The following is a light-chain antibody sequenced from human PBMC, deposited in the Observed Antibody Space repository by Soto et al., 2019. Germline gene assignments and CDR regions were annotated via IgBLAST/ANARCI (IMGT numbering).Light chain of an antibody. V-gene: IGLV1-44*01. Sequence: QSVLTQPASVSGSPGQSITISCTGTSSDVGGYNYVSWFQQFPGTAPKVLIHSNDKRPSGVPDRFSGSKSGTSASLAISGLQSEDEADYYCAAWDDSLNGFVFGIGTKVTVL. CDR3: AAWDDSLNGFV. CDR1: SSDVGGYNY. CDR2: SND. J-gene: IGLJ1*01.